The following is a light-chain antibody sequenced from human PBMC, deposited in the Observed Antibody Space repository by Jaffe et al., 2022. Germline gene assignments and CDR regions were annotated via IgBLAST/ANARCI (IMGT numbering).Light chain of an antibody. CDR1: QSVLYSSNNKNY. V-gene: IGKV4-1*01. J-gene: IGKJ4*01. CDR2: WAS. Sequence: DIVMTQSPDSLAVSPGERASMNCKSSQSVLYSSNNKNYLAWYQQKPGQPPKLLIYWASTRESGVPDRFSGSGSGTDFTLTISSLQAEDVAVYYCQQYYSSPLTFGGGTKVDIK. CDR3: QQYYSSPLT.